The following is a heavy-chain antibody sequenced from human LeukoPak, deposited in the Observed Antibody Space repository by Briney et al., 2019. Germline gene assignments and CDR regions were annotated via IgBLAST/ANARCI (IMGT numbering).Heavy chain of an antibody. CDR2: IYPGDSDT. CDR1: GYSFPIYW. D-gene: IGHD3-10*01. Sequence: GESLKISCKGSGYSFPIYWIAWVRQMPRKGLEWMGIIYPGDSDTRYSPSFQGQITISADKSISTAYLQWSSLKASDTAMYYCARRSTYGSGTNYLFDYWGQGTLVTVSS. CDR3: ARRSTYGSGTNYLFDY. J-gene: IGHJ4*02. V-gene: IGHV5-51*01.